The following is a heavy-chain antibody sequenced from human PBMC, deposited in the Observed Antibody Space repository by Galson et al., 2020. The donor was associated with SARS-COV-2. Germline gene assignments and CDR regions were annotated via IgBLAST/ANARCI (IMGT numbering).Heavy chain of an antibody. V-gene: IGHV4-39*07. CDR1: GGSISSSSYY. CDR2: IYYSGST. CDR3: ARDPDSSGYLQSGFDY. D-gene: IGHD3-22*01. J-gene: IGHJ4*02. Sequence: SETLSLTCTVSGGSISSSSYYWGWIRQPPGKGLEWIGSIYYSGSTYYNPSLKSRVTISVDTSKNQFSLKLSSVTAADTAVYYCARDPDSSGYLQSGFDYWGQGTLVTVSS.